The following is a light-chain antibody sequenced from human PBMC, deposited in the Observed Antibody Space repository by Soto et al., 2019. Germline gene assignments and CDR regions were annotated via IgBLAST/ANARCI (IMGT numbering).Light chain of an antibody. V-gene: IGKV3-15*01. CDR1: QSVGGS. CDR2: DIS. J-gene: IGKJ1*01. Sequence: EIVMTQSPATLSVSPGERATLSCRASQSVGGSLAWYQHRPGQTPTLLIFDISTRATGIPARFSGSGSGTEFTLTISSRQSEDSAVFYCHQYNKWPWTFGQGTKVEI. CDR3: HQYNKWPWT.